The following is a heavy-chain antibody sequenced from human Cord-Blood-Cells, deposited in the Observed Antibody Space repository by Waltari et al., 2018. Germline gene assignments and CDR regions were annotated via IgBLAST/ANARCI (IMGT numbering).Heavy chain of an antibody. D-gene: IGHD2-2*02. CDR2: IYYSVST. Sequence: QLQLQESGPGLVKPSETLSLTCTVSGGSISSSSYYWGWIRQPPGKGLEWIGSIYYSVSTYYNPSLKSRVTISVDTSKNQFSLKLSSVTAADTAVYYCARPIVVVPAAIGDAFDIWGQGTMVTVSS. CDR3: ARPIVVVPAAIGDAFDI. J-gene: IGHJ3*02. CDR1: GGSISSSSYY. V-gene: IGHV4-39*01.